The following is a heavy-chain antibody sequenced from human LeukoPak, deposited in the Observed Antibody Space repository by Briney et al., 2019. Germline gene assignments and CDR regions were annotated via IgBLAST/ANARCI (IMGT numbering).Heavy chain of an antibody. CDR1: GFTFSGFP. CDR3: ARGFEASPNWFDP. J-gene: IGHJ5*02. V-gene: IGHV3-30-3*01. CDR2: ISSDGNDK. Sequence: PGGSLRLSCAGSGFTFSGFPMHWVRHAPGRGLEWVAFISSDGNDKFYAESVKGRFTISRDNAKNSLYLQMNSLRVDDTAVYYCARGFEASPNWFDPWGQGTLVTVSS.